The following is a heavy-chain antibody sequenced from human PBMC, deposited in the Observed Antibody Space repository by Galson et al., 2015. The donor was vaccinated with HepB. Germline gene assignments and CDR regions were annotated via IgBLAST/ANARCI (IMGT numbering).Heavy chain of an antibody. J-gene: IGHJ6*02. Sequence: SVKVSCKASGYTFTSYGISWVRQAPGQGLEWMGWISAYNGNTNYAQKLQGRVTMTTGTSTSTAYMELRSLRSDDTAVYYCARDGIAVFYYYGMDVWGQGTTVTVSS. V-gene: IGHV1-18*04. CDR1: GYTFTSYG. CDR2: ISAYNGNT. D-gene: IGHD6-19*01. CDR3: ARDGIAVFYYYGMDV.